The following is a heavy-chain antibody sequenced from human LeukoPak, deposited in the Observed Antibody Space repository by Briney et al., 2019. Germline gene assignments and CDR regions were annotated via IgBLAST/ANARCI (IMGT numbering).Heavy chain of an antibody. CDR1: RFPFSSYW. D-gene: IGHD5-24*01. V-gene: IGHV3-7*01. Sequence: PGGSLRLSCAASRFPFSSYWMSWVRQAPGKGLEWVANIKQDGSEKYYLDSVKGRFTISRDNAKNSLYLQLNSLRDEDTAVYYCTRHKMAIPSHDGFDIWGQGTMVTVSS. CDR2: IKQDGSEK. CDR3: TRHKMAIPSHDGFDI. J-gene: IGHJ3*02.